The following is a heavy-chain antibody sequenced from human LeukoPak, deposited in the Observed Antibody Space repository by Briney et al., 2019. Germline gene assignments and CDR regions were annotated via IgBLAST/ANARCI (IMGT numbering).Heavy chain of an antibody. D-gene: IGHD6-13*01. CDR2: IYYSGST. Sequence: SETLSLTCTVSGGSISSSSYYWSWIRQPPGKGLEWIGYIYYSGSTNYNPSLKSRVTISVDTSKNQFSLKLSSVTAADTAVYYCARHSEAVAPYWYFDLWGRGTLVTVSS. V-gene: IGHV4-61*05. CDR3: ARHSEAVAPYWYFDL. CDR1: GGSISSSSYY. J-gene: IGHJ2*01.